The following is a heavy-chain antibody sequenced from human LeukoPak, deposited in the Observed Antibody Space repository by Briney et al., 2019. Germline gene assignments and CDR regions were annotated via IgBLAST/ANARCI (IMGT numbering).Heavy chain of an antibody. CDR2: ISGSGGTT. CDR1: GFTFSSYA. D-gene: IGHD3-3*01. Sequence: GGSLRLSCAASGFTFSSYAMNWVRQAPGKGLEWVSAISGSGGTTYSADSVEGRFTISRDNSRNMLYLQMNSLRAEDTAVYYCAKDRGYYDFWSGYPTDYYFDYWGQGTLVTVSS. CDR3: AKDRGYYDFWSGYPTDYYFDY. V-gene: IGHV3-23*01. J-gene: IGHJ4*02.